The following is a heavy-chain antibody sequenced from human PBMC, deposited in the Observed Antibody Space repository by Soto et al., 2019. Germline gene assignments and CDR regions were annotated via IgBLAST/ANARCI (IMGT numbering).Heavy chain of an antibody. CDR2: ISYDGSNK. J-gene: IGHJ6*02. D-gene: IGHD3-3*01. Sequence: GGSLRLSWAASGFTFSSYGMHWVRQAPGKGLEWVAVISYDGSNKYYADSVKGRFTISRDNSKNTLYLQMNSLRAEDTAVYYCAKGDFWSGYYPPARDMVNYYGMDVWGQGTTVTVSS. V-gene: IGHV3-30*18. CDR1: GFTFSSYG. CDR3: AKGDFWSGYYPPARDMVNYYGMDV.